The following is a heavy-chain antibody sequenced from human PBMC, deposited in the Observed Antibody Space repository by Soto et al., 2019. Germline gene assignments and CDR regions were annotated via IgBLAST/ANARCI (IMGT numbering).Heavy chain of an antibody. D-gene: IGHD3-3*01. CDR2: IKQDGGEK. Sequence: GGSLRLSCAASGFTFSSYWMSWVRQAPGKGLEWVANIKQDGGEKYYVDSVKGRFTISRDNAKNSLYLQMNSLRAEDTAVYYCARVDTIFGVVSYYYYGMDVWGQGTTVTVSS. CDR3: ARVDTIFGVVSYYYYGMDV. V-gene: IGHV3-7*01. CDR1: GFTFSSYW. J-gene: IGHJ6*02.